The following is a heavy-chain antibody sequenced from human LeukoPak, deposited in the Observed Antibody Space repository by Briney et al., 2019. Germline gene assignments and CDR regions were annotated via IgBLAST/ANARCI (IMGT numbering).Heavy chain of an antibody. D-gene: IGHD4-23*01. J-gene: IGHJ2*01. V-gene: IGHV1-2*02. Sequence: ASVKVSRKASGYTFTGYYIHWVRQAPGQGLEWMGWINPNSGGTNYAQKFQGRVTMTRDTSITTAYMELSRLSSDDTAVYYCARHPGKVTNDWYFDLWGRGTLVTVSS. CDR3: ARHPGKVTNDWYFDL. CDR1: GYTFTGYY. CDR2: INPNSGGT.